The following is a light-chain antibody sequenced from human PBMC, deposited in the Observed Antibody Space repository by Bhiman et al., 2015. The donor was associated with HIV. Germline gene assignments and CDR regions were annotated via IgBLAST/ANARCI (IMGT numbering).Light chain of an antibody. CDR3: SSLTSSITYV. V-gene: IGLV2-14*03. CDR1: GSDVGGYNH. J-gene: IGLJ1*01. Sequence: QSALTQPASVSGSPGQSITISCTGTGSDVGGYNHVSWYQQHPGKAPKLMIYDVSNRPSGVSNRFSGSKSGNTASLTISGLQAEDEADCSSLTSSITYVFGTGTNVTVL. CDR2: DVS.